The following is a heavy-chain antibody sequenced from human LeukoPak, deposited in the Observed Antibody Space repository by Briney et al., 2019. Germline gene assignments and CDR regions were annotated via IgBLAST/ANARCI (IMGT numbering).Heavy chain of an antibody. V-gene: IGHV3-48*03. CDR3: AREGTYGYYFDY. CDR2: ISSSGSTI. CDR1: GFTFSSYE. J-gene: IGHJ4*02. D-gene: IGHD3-10*01. Sequence: GGSLRLSCAASGFTFSSYEMNWVRQAPGKGLEWVSYISSSGSTIYYADSVKGRFTISRDNAKNSLYLQMNGLRAEDSAVYYCAREGTYGYYFDYWGQGILVTVSS.